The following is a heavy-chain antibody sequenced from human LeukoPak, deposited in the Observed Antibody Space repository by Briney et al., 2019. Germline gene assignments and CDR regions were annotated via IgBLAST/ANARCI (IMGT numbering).Heavy chain of an antibody. J-gene: IGHJ4*02. Sequence: GASVRVSCKASGYTFTGYYMHWVRQAPGQGLEWMGWINPNSGGTNYAQKFQGRVTMTRDTSISSAYMELSRLRSDDTAVYYCARAGRFLEWLCDYWGQGTLVTVSS. CDR3: ARAGRFLEWLCDY. V-gene: IGHV1-2*02. D-gene: IGHD3-3*01. CDR2: INPNSGGT. CDR1: GYTFTGYY.